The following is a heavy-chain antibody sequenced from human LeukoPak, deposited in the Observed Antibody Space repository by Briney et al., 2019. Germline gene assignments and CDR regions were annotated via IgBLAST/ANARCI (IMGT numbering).Heavy chain of an antibody. D-gene: IGHD6-19*01. CDR3: ATTSVWTRALDS. J-gene: IGHJ4*02. CDR1: DYNCFSYN. Sequence: ASVKVSCKASDYNCFSYNITWVRQAPGLGLECMGWINPYSGNTTYPQKLRGRVSMTTDTSTSTAYMELRSLRSDDTAMYYCATTSVWTRALDSWGQGALVTVSS. CDR2: INPYSGNT. V-gene: IGHV1-18*04.